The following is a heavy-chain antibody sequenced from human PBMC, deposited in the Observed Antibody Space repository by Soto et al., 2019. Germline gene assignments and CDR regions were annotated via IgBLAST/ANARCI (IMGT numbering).Heavy chain of an antibody. J-gene: IGHJ4*02. V-gene: IGHV3-66*01. D-gene: IGHD3-22*01. CDR1: GFTVSSNY. CDR3: ASWGGYYHDSSGYPAHFDY. Sequence: GGSLRLSCAASGFTVSSNYMSWVRQAPGKGLEWVSVIYSGGSTYYADSVKGRFTISRDNSKNTLYLQMNSLRAEDTAVYYCASWGGYYHDSSGYPAHFDYWGQGTLVTVSS. CDR2: IYSGGST.